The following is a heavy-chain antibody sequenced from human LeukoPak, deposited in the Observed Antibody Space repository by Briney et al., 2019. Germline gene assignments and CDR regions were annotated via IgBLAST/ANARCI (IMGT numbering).Heavy chain of an antibody. D-gene: IGHD3-22*01. Sequence: GGSLRLSCAASGFTFSSYGMHWVRQAPGKGLEWVAVIWYDGSNKYYADSVKGRFTISRDNSKNTLYLQMNSLRAEDTAVYYCARDEEIGGYDSNGYYSDYWGQGTLVTVSS. V-gene: IGHV3-33*01. CDR3: ARDEEIGGYDSNGYYSDY. CDR1: GFTFSSYG. CDR2: IWYDGSNK. J-gene: IGHJ4*02.